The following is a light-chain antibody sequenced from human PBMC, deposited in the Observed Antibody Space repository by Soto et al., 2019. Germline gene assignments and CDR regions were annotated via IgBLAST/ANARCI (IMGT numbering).Light chain of an antibody. CDR2: RVS. CDR1: KSLVYSDGNTH. Sequence: DVVLTQSPLSLPVNFGQPASISCRSSKSLVYSDGNTHLSWFHQRPGQSPRRLIYRVSSRDSGVPDRFSVSGSGTDFTLEISRVEAEDVGVYFCTQGTHWPRTFGQGTKVEFK. V-gene: IGKV2-30*01. CDR3: TQGTHWPRT. J-gene: IGKJ1*01.